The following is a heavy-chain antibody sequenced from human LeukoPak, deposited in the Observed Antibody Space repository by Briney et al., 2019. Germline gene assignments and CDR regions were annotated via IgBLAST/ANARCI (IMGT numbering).Heavy chain of an antibody. CDR2: VSKDGNNI. D-gene: IGHD6-19*01. CDR3: ARDFLWLVDY. J-gene: IGHJ4*02. V-gene: IGHV3-30-3*01. CDR1: GFDFINFH. Sequence: GGSLRLSCAASGFDFINFHIHWVRQAPGKGLEWLAFVSKDGNNIYYADSVKGRFTISRDNSKSTLYLRMNSLRADDTAIYYCARDFLWLVDYWGQGTLVTVSS.